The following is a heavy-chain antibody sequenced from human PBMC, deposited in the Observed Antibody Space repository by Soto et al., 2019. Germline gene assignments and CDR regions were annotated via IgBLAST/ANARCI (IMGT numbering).Heavy chain of an antibody. Sequence: QVQLVESGGGVVQPGRSLRLSCAASGFTFSSYAMHWVRQAPGKGLEWVAVISYGGSNKYYADSGKGRFTISRDNSKNTLYLQMNSLRAEYTAVYYCASLKTYYYDSSGYAPGYFDYWGQGTLVTVSS. V-gene: IGHV3-30-3*01. J-gene: IGHJ4*02. CDR3: ASLKTYYYDSSGYAPGYFDY. D-gene: IGHD3-22*01. CDR1: GFTFSSYA. CDR2: ISYGGSNK.